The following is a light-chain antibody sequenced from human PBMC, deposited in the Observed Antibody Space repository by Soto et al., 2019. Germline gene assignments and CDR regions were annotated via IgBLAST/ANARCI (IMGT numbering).Light chain of an antibody. J-gene: IGLJ2*01. CDR1: SSDVGGYNY. CDR2: DVS. CDR3: NSYTSSSTEV. Sequence: QSALTQPASVSGSPGQSITISCTGTSSDVGGYNYVSWYQQHPGKAPKLMIYDVSNRPSGVSNRFSGSNSGNTASLPISGLQAEDEADYYCNSYTSSSTEVFGRGTKLTVL. V-gene: IGLV2-14*01.